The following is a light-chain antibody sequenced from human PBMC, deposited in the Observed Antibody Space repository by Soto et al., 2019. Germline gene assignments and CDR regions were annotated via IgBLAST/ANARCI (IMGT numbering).Light chain of an antibody. Sequence: LTQPPSASGTPGQRVTISCSGSSSNIGSDFVYWYQQLPGTAPKLLIYHNYQRPSGVPDRFSGSKSGTSGSLAISDLRSEDEADYYCSAWDDSLSAYVFGAGTKVTVL. V-gene: IGLV1-47*01. CDR1: SSNIGSDF. CDR3: SAWDDSLSAYV. J-gene: IGLJ1*01. CDR2: HNY.